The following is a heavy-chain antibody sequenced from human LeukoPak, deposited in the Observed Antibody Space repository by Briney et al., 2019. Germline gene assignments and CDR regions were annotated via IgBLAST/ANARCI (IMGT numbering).Heavy chain of an antibody. CDR1: GASVSSSH. CDR2: LSYTGET. CDR3: SEGYFEPFDH. V-gene: IGHV4-59*02. Sequence: SETLSLTCVVSGASVSSSHWNWIRQLPGKGLEWIGCLSYTGETDYNPSLTSRVTMSLDTSKNQVSLKLRSLTAADTAIYYCSEGYFEPFDHWGQGTLVTVSS. J-gene: IGHJ4*02. D-gene: IGHD2/OR15-2a*01.